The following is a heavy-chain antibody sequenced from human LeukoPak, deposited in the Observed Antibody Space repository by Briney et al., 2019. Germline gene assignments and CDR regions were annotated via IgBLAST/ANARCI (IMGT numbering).Heavy chain of an antibody. CDR1: GFTFSSYG. V-gene: IGHV3-30*03. Sequence: GGSLRLSCAASGFTFSSYGMHWVRQAPGKGLEWVAVISYDGSNKYYADSVKGRFTISRDNAKNMVNLQMNSLRAEDTAIYYCTRDYSYAMAVWGQGTTVTVSS. CDR3: TRDYSYAMAV. CDR2: ISYDGSNK. J-gene: IGHJ6*02. D-gene: IGHD2-21*01.